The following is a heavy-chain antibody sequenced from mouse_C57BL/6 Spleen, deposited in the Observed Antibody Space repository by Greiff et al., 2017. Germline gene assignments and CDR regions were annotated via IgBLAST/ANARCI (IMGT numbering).Heavy chain of an antibody. CDR2: IDPSDSYT. Sequence: VKLQQPGAELVKPGASVKLSCKASGYTFTSYWMQWVKQRPGQGLEWIGEIDPSDSYTNYNQKFKGKATLTVDTSSSTAYMHLSSLTSEDSAVYCCAREGGYDVDYWGQGTTLTVSS. J-gene: IGHJ2*01. D-gene: IGHD2-2*01. CDR3: AREGGYDVDY. CDR1: GYTFTSYW. V-gene: IGHV1-50*01.